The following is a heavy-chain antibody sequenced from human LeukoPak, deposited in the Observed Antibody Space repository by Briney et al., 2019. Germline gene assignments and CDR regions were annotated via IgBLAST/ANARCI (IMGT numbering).Heavy chain of an antibody. CDR3: AAQYSSSSGFDI. V-gene: IGHV3-74*01. CDR2: INSDGSGT. CDR1: GFTFSSYW. D-gene: IGHD6-6*01. J-gene: IGHJ3*02. Sequence: PGGSLRLSCAAPGFTFSSYWMHWVRQAPGKGLVWVSRINSDGSGTTYADSVKGRFTISRDNAKNTLYLQMNSLRAEDTAVYYCAAQYSSSSGFDIWGQGTVVTVSS.